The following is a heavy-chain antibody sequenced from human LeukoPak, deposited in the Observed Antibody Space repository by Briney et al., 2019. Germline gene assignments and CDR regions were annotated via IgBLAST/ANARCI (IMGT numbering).Heavy chain of an antibody. Sequence: GGSLRLPCAASGFTLRSYTMNWVRQAPGKGLEWVSSISSSSSYIYYADSVKGRFTISRDNAKNSLYLQMNSLRAEDTAVYYCAPDYAAFFDYWGQGTLVTVSS. CDR2: ISSSSSYI. V-gene: IGHV3-21*01. D-gene: IGHD4-17*01. CDR3: APDYAAFFDY. CDR1: GFTLRSYT. J-gene: IGHJ4*02.